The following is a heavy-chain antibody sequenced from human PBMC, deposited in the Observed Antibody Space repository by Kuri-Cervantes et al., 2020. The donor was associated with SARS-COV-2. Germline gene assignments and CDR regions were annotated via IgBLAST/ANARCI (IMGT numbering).Heavy chain of an antibody. J-gene: IGHJ4*02. V-gene: IGHV3-11*05. CDR1: GFTFSDYY. D-gene: IGHD3-22*01. CDR2: ISSSSSYT. CDR3: ARDLYYYDSSGYYDY. Sequence: LSLICAASGFTFSDYYMGWIRQAPGKGLEWVSYISSSSSYTNYADSVKGRFTISRDNAKNSLYLQMNSLRAEDTAVYYCARDLYYYDSSGYYDYWGQGTMVTVSS.